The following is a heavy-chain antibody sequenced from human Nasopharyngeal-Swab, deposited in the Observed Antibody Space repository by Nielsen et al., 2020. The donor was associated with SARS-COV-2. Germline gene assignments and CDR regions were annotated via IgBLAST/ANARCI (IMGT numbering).Heavy chain of an antibody. D-gene: IGHD4-17*01. V-gene: IGHV3-21*01. J-gene: IGHJ2*01. CDR1: AFTFSSYS. CDR2: ISSSSTYI. Sequence: GESLKISCAASAFTFSSYSINWVRQAPGKGLEWVSSISSSSTYIYYADSVKGRFTVSRDNAKNSLYLQMHSPRAEDTAVYYCARESFGDYEWYFDLWGRGTLVTVSS. CDR3: ARESFGDYEWYFDL.